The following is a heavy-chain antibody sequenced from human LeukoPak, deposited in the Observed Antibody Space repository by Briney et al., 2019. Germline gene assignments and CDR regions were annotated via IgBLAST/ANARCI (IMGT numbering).Heavy chain of an antibody. CDR3: ARVRRNYYDSSGYYVWFDP. CDR2: IYYSGST. CDR1: GGSISSYY. V-gene: IGHV4-59*01. J-gene: IGHJ5*02. Sequence: SETLSLTCTVSGGSISSYYWSWIRQPPGKGLEWIGYIYYSGSTNYNPSLKSRVTISVDTSKNQFSLKLGSVTAADTAVYYCARVRRNYYDSSGYYVWFDPWGQGTLVTVSS. D-gene: IGHD3-22*01.